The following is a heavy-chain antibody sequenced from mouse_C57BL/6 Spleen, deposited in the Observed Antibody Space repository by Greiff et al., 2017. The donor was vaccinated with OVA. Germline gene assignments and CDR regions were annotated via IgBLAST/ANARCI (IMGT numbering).Heavy chain of an antibody. D-gene: IGHD3-2*02. CDR1: GFTFSNYW. J-gene: IGHJ2*01. V-gene: IGHV6-3*01. CDR2: IRLKSDNYAT. Sequence: EVHLVESGGGLVQPGGSMKLSCVASGFTFSNYWMNWVRQSPEKGLEWVAQIRLKSDNYATHYAESVKGRFTISRDDSKSSVYLQMNNLRAEDTGIYYCTGSSGYFDYWGQGTTLTVSS. CDR3: TGSSGYFDY.